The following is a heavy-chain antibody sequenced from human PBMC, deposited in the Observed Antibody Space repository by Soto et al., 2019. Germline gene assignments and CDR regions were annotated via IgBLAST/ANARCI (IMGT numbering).Heavy chain of an antibody. Sequence: GGSLRLSCAASGFTFSSYWMHWVHQAPGKGLVWVSRINSDGSSTSYADSVKGRFTISRDNAKNTLYLQMNSLRAEDTAVYYCASWDSTVASHYYYYGMDVWGQGTTVTVSS. D-gene: IGHD4-4*01. CDR1: GFTFSSYW. CDR3: ASWDSTVASHYYYYGMDV. V-gene: IGHV3-74*01. CDR2: INSDGSST. J-gene: IGHJ6*02.